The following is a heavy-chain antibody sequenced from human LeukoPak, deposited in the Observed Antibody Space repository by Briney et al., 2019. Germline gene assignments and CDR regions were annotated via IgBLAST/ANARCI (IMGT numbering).Heavy chain of an antibody. CDR2: MNAESGHT. Sequence: ASVKVSCKASGYTFTSYHIDWVRQAPGQGPEWMGWMNAESGHTGYAQNLEGRVTITRNTSISTAYMELSSLRSEDTAVYYCARVIIGYSKTPFGYWGQGTLVTVSS. CDR3: ARVIIGYSKTPFGY. J-gene: IGHJ4*02. D-gene: IGHD4-11*01. CDR1: GYTFTSYH. V-gene: IGHV1-8*01.